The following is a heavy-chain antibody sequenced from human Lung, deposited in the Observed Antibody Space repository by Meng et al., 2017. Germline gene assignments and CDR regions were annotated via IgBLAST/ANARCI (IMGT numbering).Heavy chain of an antibody. CDR2: INHSGST. V-gene: IGHV4-34*01. CDR3: ARGPTTMAHDFDY. CDR1: GGSFSDYY. J-gene: IGHJ4*02. D-gene: IGHD4-11*01. Sequence: QGQLKQWGGGLLKPSETLSPTCVVSGGSFSDYYWSWIRQPPGKGLEWIGEINHSGSTNYNPSLESRATISVDTSQNNLSLKLSSVTAADSAVYYCARGPTTMAHDFDYWGQGTLVTVSS.